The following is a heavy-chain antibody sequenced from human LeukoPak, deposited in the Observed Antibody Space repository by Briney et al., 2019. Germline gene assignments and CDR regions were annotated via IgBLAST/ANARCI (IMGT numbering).Heavy chain of an antibody. D-gene: IGHD3-10*01. Sequence: PSETLSLTCTVSGGSISSGDYYWSWIRQPPGKGLEWIGYIYYSGSTYYNPSLKSRVTISEDTSKNQFSLKLSSVTAADTAVYYCARGGAGSYYGTTFDPWGQGTLVTVSS. CDR1: GGSISSGDYY. CDR3: ARGGAGSYYGTTFDP. CDR2: IYYSGST. V-gene: IGHV4-30-4*01. J-gene: IGHJ5*02.